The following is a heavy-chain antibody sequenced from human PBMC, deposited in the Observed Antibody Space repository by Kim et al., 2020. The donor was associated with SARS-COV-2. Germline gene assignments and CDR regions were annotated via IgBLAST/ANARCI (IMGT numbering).Heavy chain of an antibody. D-gene: IGHD6-13*01. Sequence: SETLSLTCAVYGGSFSGYYWSWIRQPPGKGLEWIGEINHSGSTNYNPSLKSRVTISVDTSKNQFSLKLSSVTAADTAVYYCARGPTYSSSWYDAFDIWGQGTMVTVSS. J-gene: IGHJ3*02. V-gene: IGHV4-34*01. CDR2: INHSGST. CDR3: ARGPTYSSSWYDAFDI. CDR1: GGSFSGYY.